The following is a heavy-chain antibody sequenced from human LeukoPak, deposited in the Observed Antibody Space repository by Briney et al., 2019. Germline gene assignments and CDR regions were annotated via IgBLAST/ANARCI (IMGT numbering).Heavy chain of an antibody. J-gene: IGHJ4*02. CDR1: GFTFSSHG. Sequence: PGGSLRLSCAASGFTFSSHGMHWVRQAPGKGLEWVAVIWYDGSNKYYADSVKGRFTISRDNSKSTLYLQMNSLRAEDTAVYYCARETRAVAGLDYWGQGTLVTVSS. D-gene: IGHD6-19*01. CDR3: ARETRAVAGLDY. V-gene: IGHV3-33*01. CDR2: IWYDGSNK.